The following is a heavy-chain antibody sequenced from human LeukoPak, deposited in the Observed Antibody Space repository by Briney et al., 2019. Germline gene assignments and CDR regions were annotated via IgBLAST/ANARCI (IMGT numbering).Heavy chain of an antibody. D-gene: IGHD2-21*01. CDR1: GGSISISSYY. V-gene: IGHV4-39*01. CDR3: ARHSDCGGDCYILDY. J-gene: IGHJ4*02. CDR2: NYYSGST. Sequence: PSETLSLTCTVSGGSISISSYYWGSIRQPPGRGLEWIGSNYYSGSTYCNPSLKSRVTISVDTSKNQFSLKLSSVTAADTAVYYCARHSDCGGDCYILDYWGQGTLVTVSS.